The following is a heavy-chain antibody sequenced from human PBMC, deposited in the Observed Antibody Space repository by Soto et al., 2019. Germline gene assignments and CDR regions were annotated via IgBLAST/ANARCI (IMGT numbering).Heavy chain of an antibody. J-gene: IGHJ6*02. CDR2: IYPGDSDT. D-gene: IGHD1-26*01. V-gene: IGHV5-51*01. CDR1: GYSFTSYW. Sequence: PGESLKISCNGSGYSFTSYWIGWVRQMPGKGLEWMGIIYPGDSDTRYSPSFQGQVTISADKSISTAYLQWSSLKASDTAMYYCARQKIKVVGADYGMDVWGQGTTVTVSS. CDR3: ARQKIKVVGADYGMDV.